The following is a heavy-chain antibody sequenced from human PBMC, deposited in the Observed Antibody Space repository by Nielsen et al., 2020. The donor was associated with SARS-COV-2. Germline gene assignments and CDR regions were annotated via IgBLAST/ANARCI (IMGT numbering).Heavy chain of an antibody. V-gene: IGHV4-30-4*01. CDR1: GGSISSGDYY. D-gene: IGHD6-19*01. CDR3: ASSIAVSGTEVDY. J-gene: IGHJ4*02. Sequence: SETLSLTCTVSGGSISSGDYYWSWIRQPPGKGLEWIGYIYYSGSTYYNPSLTSRVTISVDTSKNQFSLKLSSVTAADTAVYYCASSIAVSGTEVDYWGQGTLVTVSS. CDR2: IYYSGST.